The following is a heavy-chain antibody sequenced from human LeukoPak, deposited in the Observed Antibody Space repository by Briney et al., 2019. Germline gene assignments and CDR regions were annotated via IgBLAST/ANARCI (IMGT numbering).Heavy chain of an antibody. D-gene: IGHD3-22*01. CDR2: INQDGSGE. Sequence: GGSVRLSCEVSGFTFSGYWMRCVRQAPGKGLEWVANINQDGSGEYYVDSVKGRFTISREKAKNSLYLQINSPRADDTAVYYCAKDSSDNRWSHYMAVWGKGTTVTVSS. J-gene: IGHJ6*03. CDR3: AKDSSDNRWSHYMAV. CDR1: GFTFSGYW. V-gene: IGHV3-7*01.